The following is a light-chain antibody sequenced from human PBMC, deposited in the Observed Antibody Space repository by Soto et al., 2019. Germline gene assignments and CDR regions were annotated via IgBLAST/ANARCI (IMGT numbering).Light chain of an antibody. Sequence: DIQMTQSPSTLSGSVGDRVTITCRASQTISSWLAWYQQKPGKAPKLLIYKASTLKSGVPSRFSGSGSGTGFTLTIRCLQPDDFAPYYCQHYNSYSDAFGQGTKVELK. CDR2: KAS. J-gene: IGKJ1*01. CDR3: QHYNSYSDA. V-gene: IGKV1-5*03. CDR1: QTISSW.